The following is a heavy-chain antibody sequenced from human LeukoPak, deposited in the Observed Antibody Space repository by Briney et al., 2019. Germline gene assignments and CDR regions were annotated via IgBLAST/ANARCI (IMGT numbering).Heavy chain of an antibody. CDR1: GYTFTGYY. J-gene: IGHJ4*02. D-gene: IGHD6-13*01. CDR2: INPKSGGT. CDR3: ARGLSGYSTSWWDF. Sequence: ASVNVSCKASGYTFTGYYMHWVRQAPGQGVEWMGWINPKSGGTNYAQKFQGRATMTRDTSISTAYMELSRLRSDDTAVYYCARGLSGYSTSWWDFWGQGTLVTVSS. V-gene: IGHV1-2*02.